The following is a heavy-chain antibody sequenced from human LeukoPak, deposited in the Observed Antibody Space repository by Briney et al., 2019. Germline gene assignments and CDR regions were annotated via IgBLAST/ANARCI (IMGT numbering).Heavy chain of an antibody. V-gene: IGHV3-48*02. Sequence: GGSLKHTGTASGMRIIKIRMDSVRQAPGKGLEWVSFISSSSSLIKYADSVKGRFTISRDNGKNSLYLQMNSLRDEDAAVYYCARDGEEGQLLVVARFWGQGTLVTVSS. J-gene: IGHJ4*02. CDR2: ISSSSSLI. D-gene: IGHD6-13*01. CDR3: ARDGEEGQLLVVARF. CDR1: GMRIIKIR.